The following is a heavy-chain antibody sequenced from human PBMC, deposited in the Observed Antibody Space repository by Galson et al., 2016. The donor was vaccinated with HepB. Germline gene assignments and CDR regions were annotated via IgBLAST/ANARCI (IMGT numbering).Heavy chain of an antibody. Sequence: ETLSLTCTVSGGSVSSSLYYWGWIRQPPGKGLEWIGSVFYTGGTHYNPSLKRRVTISIDTSNNQFSLTLTSVTAADTAVYYCAREESLYDSSGYYFFYYWGQGTLVTVSS. CDR2: VFYTGGT. CDR3: AREESLYDSSGYYFFYY. CDR1: GGSVSSSLYY. V-gene: IGHV4-39*07. D-gene: IGHD3-22*01. J-gene: IGHJ4*02.